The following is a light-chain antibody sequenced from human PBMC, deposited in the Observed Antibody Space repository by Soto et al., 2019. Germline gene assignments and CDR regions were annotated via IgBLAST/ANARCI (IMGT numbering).Light chain of an antibody. CDR1: SSVVGGYNY. V-gene: IGLV2-14*01. J-gene: IGLJ1*01. Sequence: QSALTQPASVSGSPGQSITISCTGTSSVVGGYNYVSWYQQHPGKAPKLMIYEVSNRPSGVSNRFSGSKSGNTASLTISGLQAEDEADYYCSSYTSSSTVFGTGTKLTVL. CDR2: EVS. CDR3: SSYTSSSTV.